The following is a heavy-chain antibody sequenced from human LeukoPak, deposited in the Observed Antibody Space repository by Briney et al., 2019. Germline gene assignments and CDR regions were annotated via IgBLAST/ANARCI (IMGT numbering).Heavy chain of an antibody. D-gene: IGHD3-10*01. V-gene: IGHV4-61*01. J-gene: IGHJ4*02. CDR3: ARSQDYYGSGDY. Sequence: SETLSLTCTVSGGSVSNGNFYWSWLRQPPGKPLEWIGYVYYTGSAYYNPSLEGRVTISVDTSKNQFSVRLSSVTAADTAMYYCARSQDYYGSGDYWSQGTLVTVSS. CDR1: GGSVSNGNFY. CDR2: VYYTGSA.